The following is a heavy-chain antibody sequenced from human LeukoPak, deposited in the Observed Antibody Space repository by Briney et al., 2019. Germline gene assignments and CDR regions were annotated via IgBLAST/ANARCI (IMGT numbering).Heavy chain of an antibody. D-gene: IGHD3-10*01. V-gene: IGHV1-18*01. CDR3: GRRYYYGSGSYSDY. CDR1: GYAFTSYG. J-gene: IGHJ4*02. Sequence: GASVTVSCTASGYAFTSYGISWVRQAPGQGLEWMGWISAYNGNTQYAQKLQGRVTMTTDTSTSTVYMELRSLRSDDTAVYYCGRRYYYGSGSYSDYWGQGTLVTVSS. CDR2: ISAYNGNT.